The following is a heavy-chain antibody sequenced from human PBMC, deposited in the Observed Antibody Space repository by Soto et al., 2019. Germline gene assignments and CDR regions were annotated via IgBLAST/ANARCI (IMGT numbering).Heavy chain of an antibody. D-gene: IGHD6-13*01. CDR1: GFTFSSSA. V-gene: IGHV3-23*01. CDR3: AKARGSLPRWGYYYIVV. J-gene: IGHJ6*03. Sequence: EVRLLESGGDLIQPGGSLRLSCAASGFTFSSSAMSWVRQAPDKGLEWVSAVGGNSVSTFYADSVKGRFTISKDSSNNTPFLQMNSARAEETAVYYCAKARGSLPRWGYYYIVVWGKGTTVTVS. CDR2: VGGNSVST.